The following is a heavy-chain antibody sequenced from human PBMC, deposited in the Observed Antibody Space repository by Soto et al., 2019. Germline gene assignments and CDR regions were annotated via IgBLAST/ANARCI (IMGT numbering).Heavy chain of an antibody. D-gene: IGHD2-15*01. CDR1: GLTFSRFD. CDR3: ARGQEVGAHFFDS. Sequence: GGSLRLSCEASGLTFSRFDMHWVRPPTGKGLEWVSTIGTAGDTYYAVSVKGRFTISRDNAKNSLSLQMNSLRAGDTAVYFCARGQEVGAHFFDSWGQGTQVTVSS. CDR2: IGTAGDT. V-gene: IGHV3-13*01. J-gene: IGHJ4*02.